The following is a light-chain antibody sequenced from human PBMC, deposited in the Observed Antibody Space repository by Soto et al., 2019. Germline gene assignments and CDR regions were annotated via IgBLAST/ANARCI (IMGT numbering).Light chain of an antibody. CDR2: DVT. CDR3: SSYTSSSAPYV. CDR1: SSDVGGYNY. V-gene: IGLV2-14*01. J-gene: IGLJ1*01. Sequence: LTQPASVSGSPGQSITISCTGTSSDVGGYNYVSWYQRHPVKAPKLMIYDVTNRPSGVSDRFSGSKSGNTASLTISGLQAEDEADYYCSSYTSSSAPYVFGTGTKVTVL.